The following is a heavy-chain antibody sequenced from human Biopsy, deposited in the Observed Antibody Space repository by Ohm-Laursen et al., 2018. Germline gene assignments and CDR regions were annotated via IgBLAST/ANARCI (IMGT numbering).Heavy chain of an antibody. CDR3: ARGEAGVYDALDI. V-gene: IGHV4-59*01. CDR1: GDAISSYY. J-gene: IGHJ3*02. CDR2: IYNSGSN. D-gene: IGHD5/OR15-5a*01. Sequence: TLSLLCTVSGDAISSYYWTWIRQPPGKGLEWIGYIYNSGSNNYNPSLKSRVTISVAVDTSKSQFSLRLSSVTAADTAMYYCARGEAGVYDALDIWGQGTMVIVSS.